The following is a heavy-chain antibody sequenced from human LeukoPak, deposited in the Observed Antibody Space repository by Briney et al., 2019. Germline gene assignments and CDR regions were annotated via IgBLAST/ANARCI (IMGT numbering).Heavy chain of an antibody. V-gene: IGHV3-48*03. Sequence: GGSLRLSCAASGFTFSSYEMNWVRQAPGKGLEGVSYISSSGSTIYYADSVKGRFTISRDNAKNSLYLQMNSLRAEDTAVYYCARDGVRGVMPFDYWGQGNLVTVSS. CDR2: ISSSGSTI. D-gene: IGHD3-10*01. CDR1: GFTFSSYE. J-gene: IGHJ4*02. CDR3: ARDGVRGVMPFDY.